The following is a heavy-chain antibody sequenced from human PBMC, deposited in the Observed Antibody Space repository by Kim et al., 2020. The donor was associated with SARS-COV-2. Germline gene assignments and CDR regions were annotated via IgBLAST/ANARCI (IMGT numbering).Heavy chain of an antibody. J-gene: IGHJ5*02. CDR3: ARGKSSGPRIRFDP. Sequence: NPSLKSRVTISVDTSKNQFSLKLSSVTAADTAVYYCARGKSSGPRIRFDPWGQGTLVTVSS. V-gene: IGHV4-34*01. D-gene: IGHD6-19*01.